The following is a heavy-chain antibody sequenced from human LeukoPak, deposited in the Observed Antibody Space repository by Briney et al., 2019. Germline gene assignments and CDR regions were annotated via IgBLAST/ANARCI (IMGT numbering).Heavy chain of an antibody. CDR3: ARVGEGASWPWEWFDP. V-gene: IGHV1-69*05. CDR1: GGTFSSYA. Sequence: SVKVSCKASGGTFSSYAISWVRQAPGQGLEWMGRIIPIFGTANYAQKFQGRVTITTDESTSTAYMELSSLRSEDTAVYYCARVGEGASWPWEWFDPWGQGTLVTVSS. CDR2: IIPIFGTA. D-gene: IGHD1-26*01. J-gene: IGHJ5*02.